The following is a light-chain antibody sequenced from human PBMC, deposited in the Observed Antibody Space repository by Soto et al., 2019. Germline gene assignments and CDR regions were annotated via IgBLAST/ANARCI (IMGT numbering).Light chain of an antibody. CDR1: QSISSW. CDR3: QHYNSYSEA. J-gene: IGKJ1*01. Sequence: DIQMTQSPSTLSASVGDRVTITCRASQSISSWLAWYQQKPGKAPKLLIYDASSLESGVPSRFSGSGSGTEFTLTIRSLQPDEFATYYCQHYNSYSEAVGQGTKVDIK. CDR2: DAS. V-gene: IGKV1-5*01.